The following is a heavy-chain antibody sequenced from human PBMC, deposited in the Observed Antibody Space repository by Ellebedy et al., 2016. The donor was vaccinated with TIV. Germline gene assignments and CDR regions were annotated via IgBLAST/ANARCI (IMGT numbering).Heavy chain of an antibody. D-gene: IGHD1-26*01. CDR1: GYSFVNYW. V-gene: IGHV5-51*01. CDR2: IYPGDSDT. J-gene: IGHJ3*02. CDR3: ARHDKRSWGSKAGRDAFDI. Sequence: GESLKISCKGSGYSFVNYWIGWVRQMPGKGLEWMGIIYPGDSDTRYSPSFQGQVTISADKSISTAYLQWSSLKASDTAMYYCARHDKRSWGSKAGRDAFDIWGQGTMVTVSS.